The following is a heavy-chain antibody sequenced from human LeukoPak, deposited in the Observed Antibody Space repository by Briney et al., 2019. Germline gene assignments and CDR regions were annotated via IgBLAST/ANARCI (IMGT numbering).Heavy chain of an antibody. CDR3: AKGTNRYSSPNWFDP. J-gene: IGHJ5*02. CDR1: GFTFSSYA. Sequence: PGGSLRLSCSAYGFTFSSYAMSWDRQAPGKGLEGVLTLSGSGGSNYYADYVKGRFTISRDNSKNTLYLQMNSLRAEDTAVYYCAKGTNRYSSPNWFDPWGQGTLVTVSS. D-gene: IGHD6-13*01. CDR2: LSGSGGSN. V-gene: IGHV3-23*01.